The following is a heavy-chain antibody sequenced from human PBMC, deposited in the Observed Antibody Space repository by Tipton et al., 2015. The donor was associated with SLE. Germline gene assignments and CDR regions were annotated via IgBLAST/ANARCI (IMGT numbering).Heavy chain of an antibody. CDR2: IDPIDGYT. CDR1: EYSFTSYW. Sequence: VQLVQSGAEVKKPGESLRISCKGSEYSFTSYWISWVRQMPGKGLEWMGRIDPIDGYTSYSPSFQGHVTFSAVKSISTAYLEWSSLKASDTAMYYCARPSGWYNDAFDIWGQGTMVTVSS. J-gene: IGHJ3*02. CDR3: ARPSGWYNDAFDI. V-gene: IGHV5-10-1*01. D-gene: IGHD6-19*01.